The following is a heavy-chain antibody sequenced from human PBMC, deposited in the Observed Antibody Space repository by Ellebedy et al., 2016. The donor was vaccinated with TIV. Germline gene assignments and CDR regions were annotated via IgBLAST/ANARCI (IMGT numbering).Heavy chain of an antibody. CDR1: GFTFNNNY. V-gene: IGHV3-53*01. CDR2: IYSGGST. Sequence: PGGSLRLSCAASGFTFNNNYMSWVRQAPGKVLEWVSVIYSGGSTYYADSVKGRFTISRDNSKNTLYLQMNSLRAEDTAVYYCAGSPSTGYWGQGTLVTVSS. CDR3: AGSPSTGY. J-gene: IGHJ4*02. D-gene: IGHD4-17*01.